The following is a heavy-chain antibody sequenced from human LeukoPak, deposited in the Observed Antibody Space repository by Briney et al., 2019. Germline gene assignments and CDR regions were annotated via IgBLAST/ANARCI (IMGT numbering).Heavy chain of an antibody. Sequence: PSETLSLTCAVSGYPISSGYYWGWIRQPPGKGLEWIGSIYHSGSTYYNPSLKSRVTISVDTSKNQFSLKLSSVTAADTAVYYCARDYERVYYYYYGMDVWGKGTTVTVSS. CDR1: GYPISSGYY. J-gene: IGHJ6*04. D-gene: IGHD3-16*01. V-gene: IGHV4-38-2*02. CDR3: ARDYERVYYYYYGMDV. CDR2: IYHSGST.